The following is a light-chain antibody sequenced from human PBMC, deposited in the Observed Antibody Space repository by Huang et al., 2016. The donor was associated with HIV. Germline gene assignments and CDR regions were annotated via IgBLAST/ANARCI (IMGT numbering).Light chain of an antibody. CDR2: AAS. CDR3: LQYNTWPKT. CDR1: QSISTN. Sequence: TEMTRFPATLSVSPGESATLSCRASQSISTNLAWYQQKPGQAPRLLIYAASTRATGVPGRFGGSGSGTEFTLTISSLQSEDFAIYYCLQYNTWPKTFGQGTKVDFK. V-gene: IGKV3-15*01. J-gene: IGKJ1*01.